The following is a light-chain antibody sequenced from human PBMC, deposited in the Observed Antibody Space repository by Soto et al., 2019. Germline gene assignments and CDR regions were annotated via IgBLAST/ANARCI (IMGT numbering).Light chain of an antibody. CDR3: QQYDHSPRT. CDR1: QSLKRTF. CDR2: GVS. Sequence: IILTQSPGTLSLSPGERATLSCRASQSLKRTFLAWYQHKPGQSPRLLISGVSSRAAGVPDRFSGSGSGTDFTLTISRLEPQDSAVYFCQQYDHSPRTFGQGTKVDTK. J-gene: IGKJ1*01. V-gene: IGKV3-20*01.